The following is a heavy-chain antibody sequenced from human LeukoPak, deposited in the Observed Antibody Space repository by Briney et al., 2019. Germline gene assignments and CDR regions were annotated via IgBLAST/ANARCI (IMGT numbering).Heavy chain of an antibody. CDR3: AKNTVGETIGWDAYDI. CDR1: GFTFRSYA. D-gene: IGHD1-26*01. Sequence: GGSLRLSCAVSGFTFRSYAMSWVRQAPGKGLEWVASITGGGITAYYADSVKGRFTISRGNSKNTLYLQMNSLRVEDTAVYYCAKNTVGETIGWDAYDIWGHGTLGAVSS. J-gene: IGHJ3*02. V-gene: IGHV3-23*01. CDR2: ITGGGITA.